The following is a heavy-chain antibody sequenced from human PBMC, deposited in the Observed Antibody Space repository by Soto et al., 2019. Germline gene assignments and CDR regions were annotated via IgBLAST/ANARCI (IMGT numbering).Heavy chain of an antibody. CDR2: IYYSGST. CDR1: GGSISSYY. D-gene: IGHD2-15*01. V-gene: IGHV4-59*08. Sequence: VQLQESGPGLVKPSETLSLTCTVSGGSISSYYWSWIRQPPGKGLEWIGYIYYSGSTNYNPALKSRVTITVDTSKNQFSLTLSSVTAADTAVYYCARRDGGTLDDWGQVTLVTVSS. CDR3: ARRDGGTLDD. J-gene: IGHJ4*02.